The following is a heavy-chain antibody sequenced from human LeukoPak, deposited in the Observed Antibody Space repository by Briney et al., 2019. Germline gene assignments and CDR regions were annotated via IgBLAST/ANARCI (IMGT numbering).Heavy chain of an antibody. V-gene: IGHV4-4*07. J-gene: IGHJ4*02. CDR2: IYSTGST. D-gene: IGHD6-13*01. CDR3: ARQIASAGTAGFDF. CDR1: GGSISSYY. Sequence: SETLSLTCTVSGGSISSYYWSWIRQPAGKGLEWIGRIYSTGSTNYNPSLKSRVTMSVDTSKNQFTLRLRSVAAADTAVYYCARQIASAGTAGFDFWGQGALVTVSS.